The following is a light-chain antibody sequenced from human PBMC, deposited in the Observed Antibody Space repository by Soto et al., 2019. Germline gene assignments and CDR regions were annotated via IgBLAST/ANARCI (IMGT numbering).Light chain of an antibody. V-gene: IGLV1-47*01. J-gene: IGLJ3*02. CDR2: RNN. CDR1: SSNIGSNY. Sequence: QPVLTQPPSASGTPGQRVTISCSGSSSNIGSNYVYWYQQLPGTAPKVLMYRNNQRPSGVPDRFSGSKSGTSASLAISGLRSEDEADYYCAAWDDSLSGPVFGGGTKLTVL. CDR3: AAWDDSLSGPV.